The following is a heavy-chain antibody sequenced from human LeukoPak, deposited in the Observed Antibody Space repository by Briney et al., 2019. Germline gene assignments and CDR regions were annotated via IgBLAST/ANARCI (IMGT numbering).Heavy chain of an antibody. Sequence: ASVKVSCKASGYTFTSYYMHWVRQAPGQGLERMGIINPSGGSTSYAQKFQGRVTMTRDTSTSTVYMELSSLRSEDTAVYHCARDPRIAAAGVDYWGQGTLVTVSS. CDR2: INPSGGST. J-gene: IGHJ4*02. CDR3: ARDPRIAAAGVDY. D-gene: IGHD6-13*01. V-gene: IGHV1-46*01. CDR1: GYTFTSYY.